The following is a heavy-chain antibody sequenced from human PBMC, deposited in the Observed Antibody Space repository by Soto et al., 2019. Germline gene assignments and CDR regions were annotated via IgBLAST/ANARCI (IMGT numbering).Heavy chain of an antibody. J-gene: IGHJ1*01. Sequence: ASVKVSCKASGYTFTSYAMHWVRQAPGQRLEWMGWINAGNGNTKYSQKFQGRVTITRDTSASTAYMELSSLGSEDTAVYYCARADYGDWSEYFQHWGQGTLVTVSS. V-gene: IGHV1-3*01. CDR3: ARADYGDWSEYFQH. CDR1: GYTFTSYA. D-gene: IGHD4-17*01. CDR2: INAGNGNT.